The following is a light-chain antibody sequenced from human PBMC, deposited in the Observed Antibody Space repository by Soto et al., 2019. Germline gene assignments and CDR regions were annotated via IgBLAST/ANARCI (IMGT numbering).Light chain of an antibody. CDR2: AAS. CDR3: QQRYSTPRT. CDR1: QSINSY. Sequence: DIPMTQSPSSLSASVGDRVTITCRASQSINSYLNWYQQKPGKAPNLLIYAASSLQSGVPSRFSDSGYGTDFTLNISRLQPEDFATYYCQQRYSTPRTFGQGNKVEIK. J-gene: IGKJ1*01. V-gene: IGKV1-39*01.